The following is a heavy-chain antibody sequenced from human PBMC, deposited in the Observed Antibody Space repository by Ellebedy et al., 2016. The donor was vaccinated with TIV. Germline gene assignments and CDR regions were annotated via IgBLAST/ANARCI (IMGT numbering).Heavy chain of an antibody. D-gene: IGHD6-19*01. J-gene: IGHJ4*02. CDR1: GFTFDDYA. Sequence: SLKISCAASGFTFDDYAMHWVRQAPGKGLEWVSGISWNSGSIGYADSVKGRFTISRDNAKNSLYLQMNSLRAEDTALYYCAKDRGGSGWYTKLDYWGQGTLVTVSS. V-gene: IGHV3-9*01. CDR3: AKDRGGSGWYTKLDY. CDR2: ISWNSGSI.